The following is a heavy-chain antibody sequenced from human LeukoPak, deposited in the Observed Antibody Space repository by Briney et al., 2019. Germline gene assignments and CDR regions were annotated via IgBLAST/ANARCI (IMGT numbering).Heavy chain of an antibody. D-gene: IGHD1-1*01. J-gene: IGHJ4*02. V-gene: IGHV3-23*01. CDR3: VRDARYRFDY. CDR2: ISGSGGTT. Sequence: PGGSLRLSCAASGFTFNNYAMNWVRQAPGKGLEWVSVISGSGGTTYYADSVKGRLTISRDNAKNTLYLQMNSVRAEDTAVYYCVRDARYRFDYWGQGTLVTVSS. CDR1: GFTFNNYA.